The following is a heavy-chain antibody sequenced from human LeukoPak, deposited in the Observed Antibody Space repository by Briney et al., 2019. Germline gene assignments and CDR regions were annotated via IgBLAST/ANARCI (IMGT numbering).Heavy chain of an antibody. CDR1: GFTFSSYA. D-gene: IGHD3-22*01. Sequence: PGRSLRLSCAASGFTFSSYAMHWVRQAPGKGLEWVAVISYDGSNKYYADSVKGRFTISRDNSKNTLYLQMNSLRAEGTAVYYCARGYYDSSGYYSSFDYWGQGTLVTVSS. CDR2: ISYDGSNK. CDR3: ARGYYDSSGYYSSFDY. J-gene: IGHJ4*02. V-gene: IGHV3-30*04.